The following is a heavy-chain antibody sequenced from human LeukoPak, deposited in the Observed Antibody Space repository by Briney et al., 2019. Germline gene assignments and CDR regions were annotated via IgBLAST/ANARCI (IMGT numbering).Heavy chain of an antibody. CDR1: GGSFSTYY. CDR2: INHSGST. V-gene: IGHV4-34*01. CDR3: ARVRGYYYGSGSYPRYYFDY. J-gene: IGHJ4*02. D-gene: IGHD3-10*01. Sequence: SETLSLTCAVYGGSFSTYYWSWFRQPPGKGLEWIGEINHSGSTNFNPSLKSRVTISVDTSKNQFSLKLSSVTAADTAVYYCARVRGYYYGSGSYPRYYFDYWGQGTLVTVSS.